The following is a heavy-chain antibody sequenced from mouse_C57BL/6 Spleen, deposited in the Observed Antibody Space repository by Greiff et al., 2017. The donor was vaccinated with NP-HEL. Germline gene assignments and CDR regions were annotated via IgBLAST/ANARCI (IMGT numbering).Heavy chain of an antibody. CDR2: ISSGGDYI. V-gene: IGHV5-9-1*02. J-gene: IGHJ3*01. D-gene: IGHD1-1*01. CDR1: GFTFSSYA. Sequence: EVKVVESGEGLVKPGGSLKLSCAASGFTFSSYAMSWVRQTPEKRLEWVAYISSGGDYIYYADTVKGRFTISRDNARNTLYLQMSSLKSEDTAMYYCTRESDYYGSSPFAYWGQGTLVTVSA. CDR3: TRESDYYGSSPFAY.